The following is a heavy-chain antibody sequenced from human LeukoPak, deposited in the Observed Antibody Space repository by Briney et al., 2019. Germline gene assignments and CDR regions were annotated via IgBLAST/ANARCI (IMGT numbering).Heavy chain of an antibody. D-gene: IGHD1/OR15-1a*01. CDR1: GGSFSGYY. CDR3: AREFGFGTNYFYFYMDV. V-gene: IGHV4-34*01. J-gene: IGHJ6*03. CDR2: INHSGST. Sequence: PSETLSLTCAVYGGSFSGYYWSWIRQPPGKGLEWIGEINHSGSTNYNPSLKSRVTISVDTSKNQFSLKLSSVTAADTAVYYCAREFGFGTNYFYFYMDVWGKGTTVTVSS.